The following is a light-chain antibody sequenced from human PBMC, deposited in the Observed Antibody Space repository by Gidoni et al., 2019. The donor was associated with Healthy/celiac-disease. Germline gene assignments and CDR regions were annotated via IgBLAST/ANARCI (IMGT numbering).Light chain of an antibody. CDR3: QQSGT. V-gene: IGKV3-20*01. CDR1: QSVSSSY. CDR2: GPS. Sequence: EIVLTQSPGTLSLSPGERATLSCRASQSVSSSYLAWYQQKPGQAPRLLIYGPSSRATGIPDRFSGSGSGTDFTLTISRLEPEDFAVYYCQQSGTFGQGTKVEIK. J-gene: IGKJ1*01.